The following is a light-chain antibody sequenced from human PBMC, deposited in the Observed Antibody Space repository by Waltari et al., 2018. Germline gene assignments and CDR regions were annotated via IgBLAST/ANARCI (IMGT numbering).Light chain of an antibody. V-gene: IGKV4-1*01. CDR3: QQYYSSPVT. CDR1: QSVLYRSDNKNY. Sequence: DIVMTQSPDSLAVSLGERATINCKSSQSVLYRSDNKNYLGWYQQKPGLPPKRLISWASTRDSGVPDRFSGSGSGTDFTLTISSLQAEDVAVYYCQQYYSSPVTFGQGTRLEIK. J-gene: IGKJ5*01. CDR2: WAS.